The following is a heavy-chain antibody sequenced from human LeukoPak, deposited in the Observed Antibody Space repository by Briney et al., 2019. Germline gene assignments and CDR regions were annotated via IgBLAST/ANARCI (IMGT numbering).Heavy chain of an antibody. D-gene: IGHD1-26*01. J-gene: IGHJ4*02. Sequence: PGGSLGLSCAASGFTFYEFGVHWVRQAPGQGLEWVALICYDGSNKYYADSVKGRFTISRDNSKNTVYLQMNSLRVEDTAIYYCARDRPTGSYYSIDYWGQGTLAAVSS. CDR3: ARDRPTGSYYSIDY. CDR1: GFTFYEFG. V-gene: IGHV3-33*01. CDR2: ICYDGSNK.